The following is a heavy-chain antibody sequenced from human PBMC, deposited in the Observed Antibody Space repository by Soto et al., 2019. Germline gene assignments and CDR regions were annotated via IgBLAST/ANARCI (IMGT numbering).Heavy chain of an antibody. V-gene: IGHV1-3*01. J-gene: IGHJ5*02. CDR2: INAGNGNT. D-gene: IGHD2-2*01. CDR1: GYTFTSYA. Sequence: ASVKVSCKASGYTFTSYAMHWVRQAPGQRLEWMGWINAGNGNTKYSQKFQGRVTITRDTSASTAYMELSSLRSEDTAVCYCARDRYCSSTSCWGFDPWGQGTLVTVSS. CDR3: ARDRYCSSTSCWGFDP.